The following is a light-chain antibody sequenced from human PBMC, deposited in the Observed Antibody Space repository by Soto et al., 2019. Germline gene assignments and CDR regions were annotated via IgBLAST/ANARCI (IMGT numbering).Light chain of an antibody. CDR1: NIGYKT. CDR2: DDS. V-gene: IGLV3-21*02. CDR3: QVWDSGSDL. J-gene: IGLJ2*01. Sequence: SYELTQPPSVSVAPGQTATFICGGDNIGYKTVHWYQQRPGQAPVLVVYDDSDRPSGIPERFSGSNSGNTVTLTINRVEAGDEADYYCQVWDSGSDLFGGGTKLTVL.